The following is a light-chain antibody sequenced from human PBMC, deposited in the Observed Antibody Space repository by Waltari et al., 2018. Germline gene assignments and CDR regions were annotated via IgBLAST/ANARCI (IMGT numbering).Light chain of an antibody. CDR1: QSLLDSSSNKNY. Sequence: DIVMTQSPDSLAVSLGERATINCKSSQSLLDSSSNKNYLAWYQQKPGQSPKLLIYWTSTRESGVPDRFSGSGSGTDFTLTISSLQAEDVAVYYCRQYYSVPRTFGQGTKVEIK. CDR2: WTS. CDR3: RQYYSVPRT. J-gene: IGKJ1*01. V-gene: IGKV4-1*01.